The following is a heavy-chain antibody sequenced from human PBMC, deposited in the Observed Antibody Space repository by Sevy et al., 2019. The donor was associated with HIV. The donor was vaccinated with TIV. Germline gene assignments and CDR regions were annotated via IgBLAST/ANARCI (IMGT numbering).Heavy chain of an antibody. J-gene: IGHJ4*02. Sequence: SETLSLTCTVSGGSVSSSSYYWGWIRQPPGKGLDWIGSIYYSGSTYYIPSLKSRVTISVDTSKNQFSLKVRSVTAADTAVYYCAREGPRIAQFDYWGQGALVTVSS. D-gene: IGHD6-13*01. CDR1: GGSVSSSSYY. CDR2: IYYSGST. CDR3: AREGPRIAQFDY. V-gene: IGHV4-39*02.